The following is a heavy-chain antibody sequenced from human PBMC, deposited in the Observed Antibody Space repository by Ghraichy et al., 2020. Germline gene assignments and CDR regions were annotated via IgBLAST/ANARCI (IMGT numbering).Heavy chain of an antibody. D-gene: IGHD3-3*01. CDR1: GFTFSSYG. Sequence: LSLTCAASGFTFSSYGMHWVRQAPGKGLEWVAVIWYDGSNKYYADSVKGRFTISRDNSKNTLYLQMNSLRAEDTAVYYCARDPSRDDFWSGYIVGGMDVWGQGTTVTVSS. CDR3: ARDPSRDDFWSGYIVGGMDV. CDR2: IWYDGSNK. J-gene: IGHJ6*02. V-gene: IGHV3-33*01.